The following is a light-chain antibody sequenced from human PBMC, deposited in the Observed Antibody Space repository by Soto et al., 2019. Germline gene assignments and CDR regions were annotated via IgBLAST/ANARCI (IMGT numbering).Light chain of an antibody. CDR2: GNS. V-gene: IGLV1-40*01. CDR1: SYNIGAGYD. CDR3: QSYDSSLRGWV. Sequence: QLMLTQPPSVSGAPGQGVTISCTGSSYNIGAGYDVHWYQQLPGTAPKLLIYGNSNRPSGVPDRFSGSKSGTSASLAITGLKAEDEADYYCQSYDSSLRGWVFGGGTQLTVL. J-gene: IGLJ3*02.